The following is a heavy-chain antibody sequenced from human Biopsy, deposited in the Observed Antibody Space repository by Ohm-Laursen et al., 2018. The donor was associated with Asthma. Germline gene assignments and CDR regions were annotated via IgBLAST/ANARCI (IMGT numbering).Heavy chain of an antibody. Sequence: SETLSLTCTVSGGSITSSSYYWGWIRQPPGKGMEWIGSMYHSGSPYYHPSLKSRATISVDTSKNQLSLKMSSVTAADTAVYFCVRHQYSSSWSTFDYWGPGALVTVSS. CDR1: GGSITSSSYY. J-gene: IGHJ4*02. V-gene: IGHV4-39*01. CDR2: MYHSGSP. D-gene: IGHD3-22*01. CDR3: VRHQYSSSWSTFDY.